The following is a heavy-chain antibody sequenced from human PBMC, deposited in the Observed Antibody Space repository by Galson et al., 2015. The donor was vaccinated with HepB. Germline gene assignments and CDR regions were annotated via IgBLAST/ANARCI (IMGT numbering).Heavy chain of an antibody. J-gene: IGHJ2*01. CDR1: RGFITSSANY. V-gene: IGHV4-39*01. CDR3: ARRPGTVAATYWYFDV. Sequence: LSLTCTVSRGFITSSANYWGWIRQPPGKGLEWIGSFYYGEASYHNPSLESRVTISADTSKNQFSLKLRSVTAADTAVYYCARRPGTVAATYWYFDVWGRGTLVTVSS. CDR2: FYYGEAS. D-gene: IGHD5-12*01.